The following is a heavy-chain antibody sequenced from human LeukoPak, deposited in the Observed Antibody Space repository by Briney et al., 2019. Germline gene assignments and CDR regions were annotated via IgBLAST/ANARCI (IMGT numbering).Heavy chain of an antibody. CDR2: IASKTDGGTT. Sequence: GGSLRLSCAASGLTVTNAWMNWVRQAPGKGLEWVGRIASKTDGGTTDYAAPVKGRFTISRGDSKNTLFLQMNSLKTEDTAVYYCPTGTGGDWGKGTLVTVSS. J-gene: IGHJ4*02. CDR3: PTGTGGD. D-gene: IGHD1-14*01. CDR1: GLTVTNAW. V-gene: IGHV3-15*04.